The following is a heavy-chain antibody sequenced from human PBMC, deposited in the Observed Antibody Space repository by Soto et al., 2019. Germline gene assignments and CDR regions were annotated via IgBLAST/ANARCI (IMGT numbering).Heavy chain of an antibody. V-gene: IGHV1-8*01. D-gene: IGHD3-16*01. J-gene: IGHJ5*02. Sequence: QVQLVQSGAEVKKPGASVKVSCKASGYTFTDYDINWVRQAAGQGLEWMGWMNPYSGNTGYAQKFQGRVTMTRNTSRSTAYMELSSLRSEDTAVYYCARGRFRRTWFDPWGQGTLVTVSS. CDR3: ARGRFRRTWFDP. CDR2: MNPYSGNT. CDR1: GYTFTDYD.